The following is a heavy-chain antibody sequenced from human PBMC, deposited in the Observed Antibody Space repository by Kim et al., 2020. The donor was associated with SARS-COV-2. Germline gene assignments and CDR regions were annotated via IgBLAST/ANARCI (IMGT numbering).Heavy chain of an antibody. J-gene: IGHJ6*02. D-gene: IGHD2-2*01. Sequence: GRFTTSRDNSKNTLYLQLNSLRAEDTAVYYCAKDIIPATARNYYYYGMDVWGQGTTVTVSS. V-gene: IGHV3-23*01. CDR3: AKDIIPATARNYYYYGMDV.